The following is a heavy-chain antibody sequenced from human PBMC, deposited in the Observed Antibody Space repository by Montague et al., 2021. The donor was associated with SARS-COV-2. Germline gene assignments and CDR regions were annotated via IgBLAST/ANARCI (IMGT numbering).Heavy chain of an antibody. J-gene: IGHJ4*02. V-gene: IGHV5-10-1*01. Sequence: WMGRIDPSDSYTNYSTSFQGHVTISADKSISTAYLKWSSLKASDTAMYYCAKGLVNDYWGQEILVTVSS. D-gene: IGHD3/OR15-3a*01. CDR2: IDPSDSYT. CDR3: AKGLVNDY.